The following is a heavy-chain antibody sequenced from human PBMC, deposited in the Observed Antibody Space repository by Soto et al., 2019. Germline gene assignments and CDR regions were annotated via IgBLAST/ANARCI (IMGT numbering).Heavy chain of an antibody. CDR2: ISESSSHI. J-gene: IGHJ2*01. D-gene: IGHD5-12*01. CDR1: GFTSSTYC. V-gene: IGHV3-21*01. CDR3: ARDGSKWLKYGYFDL. Sequence: EVQLVESGGGLVKPGGSLRLSCAASGFTSSTYCMNWVRQAPGRGLEWVSYISESSSHIYYGDSVRGRFIISRDNAKNSVYLQMNSLRAEDTAVYYCARDGSKWLKYGYFDLWGRGTLVTVSS.